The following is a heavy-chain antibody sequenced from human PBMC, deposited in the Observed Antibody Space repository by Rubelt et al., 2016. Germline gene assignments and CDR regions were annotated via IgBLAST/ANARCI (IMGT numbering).Heavy chain of an antibody. J-gene: IGHJ6*02. CDR3: ARVYGSGSSFYYYYGMDV. V-gene: IGHV3-64D*06. CDR1: FTFSSYA. D-gene: IGHD3-10*01. Sequence: FTFSSYAVHWVRQAPGKGLEYVSAISSNGGSTYYADSVKGRFTISRDNSKNTLYLQMSSLRAEDTAVYYCARVYGSGSSFYYYYGMDVWGQGTTVTVSS. CDR2: ISSNGGST.